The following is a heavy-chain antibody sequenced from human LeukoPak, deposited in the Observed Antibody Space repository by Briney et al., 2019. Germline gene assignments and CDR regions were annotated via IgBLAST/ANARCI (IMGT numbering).Heavy chain of an antibody. CDR3: ARDGQWLAIHPLLASTSENWFDP. Sequence: PGGSLRLSCAASGFTFSSYSMNWVRQAPGKGLEWVSSISSSSSYIYYADSVKGRFTISRDNAKNSLYLQMNSLRAEDTAVYYCARDGQWLAIHPLLASTSENWFDPWGQGTLVTVSS. V-gene: IGHV3-21*01. D-gene: IGHD6-19*01. J-gene: IGHJ5*02. CDR2: ISSSSSYI. CDR1: GFTFSSYS.